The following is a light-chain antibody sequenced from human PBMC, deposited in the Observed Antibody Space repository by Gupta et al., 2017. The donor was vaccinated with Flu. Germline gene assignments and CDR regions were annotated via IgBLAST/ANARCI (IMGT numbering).Light chain of an antibody. Sequence: QTVVTQEPSFSVSPGGTVTLTCGLSSGSVSTSYYPSWYQQTPGQAPRTLIYSTNTRSSGVPDRFSGSILGNKAALTITGAQADDESYYYCVLYMGSGIWGFGGGTKLNGL. CDR2: STN. J-gene: IGLJ2*01. CDR3: VLYMGSGIWG. V-gene: IGLV8-61*01. CDR1: SGSVSTSYY.